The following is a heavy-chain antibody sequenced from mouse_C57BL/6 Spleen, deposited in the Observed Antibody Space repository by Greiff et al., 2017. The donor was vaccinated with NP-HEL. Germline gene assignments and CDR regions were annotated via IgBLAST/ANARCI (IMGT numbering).Heavy chain of an antibody. CDR2: INPSSGYT. D-gene: IGHD2-4*01. J-gene: IGHJ3*01. Sequence: QVQLKQSGAELARPGASVKMSCKASGYTFTSYTMHWVKQRPGQGLEWIGYINPSSGYTKYNQKFKDKATLTADKSSSTAYMQLSSLTSEDSAVYYCARSRDYAFAYWGQGTLVTVSA. CDR3: ARSRDYAFAY. CDR1: GYTFTSYT. V-gene: IGHV1-4*01.